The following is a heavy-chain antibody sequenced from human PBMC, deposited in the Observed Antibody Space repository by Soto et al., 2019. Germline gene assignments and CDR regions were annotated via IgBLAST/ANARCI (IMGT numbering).Heavy chain of an antibody. J-gene: IGHJ4*02. Sequence: ASVKVSCKASGYTFTSYYMHWVRQAPGQGLEWMGWINPNSGGTNYAQKFQGRVTMTRDTSISTAYMELSRLRSDDTAVYYCAITMVRGVMGYFDYWGQGTPVTVSS. D-gene: IGHD3-10*01. CDR2: INPNSGGT. CDR3: AITMVRGVMGYFDY. CDR1: GYTFTSYY. V-gene: IGHV1-2*02.